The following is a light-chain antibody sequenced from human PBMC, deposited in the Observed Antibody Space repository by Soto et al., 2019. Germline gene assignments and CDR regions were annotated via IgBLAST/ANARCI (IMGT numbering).Light chain of an antibody. J-gene: IGLJ2*01. V-gene: IGLV2-14*01. CDR1: GSDFRDFNF. Sequence: QSALTQPASVAGSPGQSITISCTGSGSDFRDFNFVSWYHQHPGKAPKLMIYEVYNPPSGISRRFSGSKSVNTASLTISGLQAEDEANYYCTSYTTSNTDVVFGGGTKLTVL. CDR2: EVY. CDR3: TSYTTSNTDVV.